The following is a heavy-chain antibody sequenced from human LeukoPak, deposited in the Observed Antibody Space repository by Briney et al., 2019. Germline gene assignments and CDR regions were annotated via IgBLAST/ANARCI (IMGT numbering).Heavy chain of an antibody. D-gene: IGHD4-23*01. V-gene: IGHV3-23*01. J-gene: IGHJ4*02. CDR1: GFTFSSYG. Sequence: PGGSLRLSCAASGFTFSSYGMSWVRQGPGKGLECVSATSASGGSTFYADSVKGRFTISRDNSKNTLYLQINSLRAEDTAVYYCAKRSDYGGNWNYFDYWGQGTLVTVSS. CDR2: TSASGGST. CDR3: AKRSDYGGNWNYFDY.